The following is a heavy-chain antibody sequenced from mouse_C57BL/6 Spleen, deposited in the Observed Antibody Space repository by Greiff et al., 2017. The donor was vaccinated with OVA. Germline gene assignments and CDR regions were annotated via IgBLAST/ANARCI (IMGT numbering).Heavy chain of an antibody. V-gene: IGHV5-4*03. CDR2: ISDGGSYT. J-gene: IGHJ4*01. Sequence: EVKVVESGGGLVKPGGSLKLSCAASGFTFSSYAMSWVRQTPEKRLEWVATISDGGSYTYYPDNVKGRFTISRDNAKNNLYLQMSHLKSEDTAMYYCAQLIYYYGSSYVDYAMDYWGQGTSVTVSS. D-gene: IGHD1-1*01. CDR3: AQLIYYYGSSYVDYAMDY. CDR1: GFTFSSYA.